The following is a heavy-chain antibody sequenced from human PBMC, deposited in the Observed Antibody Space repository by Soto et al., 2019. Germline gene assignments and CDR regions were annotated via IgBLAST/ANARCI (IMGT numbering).Heavy chain of an antibody. Sequence: EVQLVESGGGLVKPGGSLRLSCAASGFTFSSYSMNWVRQAPGKGLEWVSSFSSSSSYIYYADSVKGRFTISRDNAKNSLYLQMNSLRAEDTAVYYCARDPYGSGSYYNTPPDYWGQGTLVTVSS. CDR3: ARDPYGSGSYYNTPPDY. CDR1: GFTFSSYS. V-gene: IGHV3-21*01. J-gene: IGHJ4*02. CDR2: FSSSSSYI. D-gene: IGHD3-10*01.